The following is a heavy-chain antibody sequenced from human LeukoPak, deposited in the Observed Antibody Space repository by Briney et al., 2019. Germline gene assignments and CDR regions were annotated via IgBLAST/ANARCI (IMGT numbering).Heavy chain of an antibody. CDR2: VSSDGTTQ. CDR1: GFTFSDYP. Sequence: GGSLRLSCAASGFTFSDYPMNWVRQAPGKGLEWVAVVSSDGTTQYYADSVKGRFTISRDNSKNTLFLQWNSLKADDTAVYFCARGDSSGIFDPWGQGTLVTVSS. J-gene: IGHJ5*02. V-gene: IGHV3-30*01. CDR3: ARGDSSGIFDP. D-gene: IGHD6-19*01.